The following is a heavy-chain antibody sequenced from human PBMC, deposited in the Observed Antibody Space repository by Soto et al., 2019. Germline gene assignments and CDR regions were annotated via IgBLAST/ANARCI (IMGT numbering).Heavy chain of an antibody. Sequence: QVQLVQSGAEVKKPGASVKVSCKASGYTFTGYYIHWVRQAPGQGLEWMGWMNANSGGANHAPKFQGRVAMSRDTSTNTAYLQFRALTSDDTAFYYCARDQSAADLGSPDYWGQGTLVTVSS. V-gene: IGHV1-2*02. D-gene: IGHD1-26*01. CDR1: GYTFTGYY. J-gene: IGHJ4*02. CDR2: MNANSGGA. CDR3: ARDQSAADLGSPDY.